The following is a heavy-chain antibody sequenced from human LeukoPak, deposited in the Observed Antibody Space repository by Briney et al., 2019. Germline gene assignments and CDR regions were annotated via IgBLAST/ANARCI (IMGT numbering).Heavy chain of an antibody. CDR3: TSVVVSLFDY. J-gene: IGHJ4*02. D-gene: IGHD2-15*01. V-gene: IGHV3-74*01. CDR1: GFTFSSYW. CDR2: INSDGSST. Sequence: GGSLRLSCAASGFTFSSYWMHWVRQAPGKGLVWVSRINSDGSSTTYADSVKGRFTISRDNAKNTLYLQMNSLRAEDTAVYYCTSVVVSLFDYWGQGTLVTGSS.